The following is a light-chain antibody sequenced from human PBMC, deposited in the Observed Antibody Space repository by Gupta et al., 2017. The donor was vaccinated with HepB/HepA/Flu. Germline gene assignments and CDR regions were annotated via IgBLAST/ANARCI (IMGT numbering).Light chain of an antibody. CDR1: SSDVGGYNY. CDR3: SSYTRSSTLV. CDR2: DVN. J-gene: IGLJ2*01. V-gene: IGLV2-14*03. Sequence: QSALTQPASVSGSPGQSITIYCTGSSSDVGGYNYVSWYQQHPGKAPKLMLYDVNSRPSGVSNRFSGSKSGNTASLSISGLQAEDEADYYCSSYTRSSTLVFGGGTRLTVL.